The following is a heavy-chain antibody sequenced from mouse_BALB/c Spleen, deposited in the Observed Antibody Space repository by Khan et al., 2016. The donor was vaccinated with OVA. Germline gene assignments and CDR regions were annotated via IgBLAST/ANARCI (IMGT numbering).Heavy chain of an antibody. Sequence: EVQLVESGAELVRPGALVKLSCKASGFNIKDYYIHWVKQRPEQGLVWIGWIDPENGNTIYDPKFLGKASITPDTSSNTAYLQLSSFTSEDTDVYYCARDGYSPWFAYWGQGTLVTVSA. CDR2: IDPENGNT. J-gene: IGHJ3*01. V-gene: IGHV14-1*02. D-gene: IGHD2-3*01. CDR1: GFNIKDYY. CDR3: ARDGYSPWFAY.